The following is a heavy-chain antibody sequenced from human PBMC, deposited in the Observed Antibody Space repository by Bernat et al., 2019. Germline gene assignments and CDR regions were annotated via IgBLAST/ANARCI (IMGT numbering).Heavy chain of an antibody. CDR2: ISSSSSYT. CDR3: EGGTSTSASYMDV. V-gene: IGHV3-11*05. Sequence: QVQLVESGGGVVKPGWSLRLSCAASGFTFSDYYMSWIRQAPGKGLDWVSYISSSSSYTNYADSVKGRFTISRDNAKNSLYLQMNSLRAEDTAVYYCEGGTSTSASYMDVWGQGTTVTVSS. CDR1: GFTFSDYY. J-gene: IGHJ6*03.